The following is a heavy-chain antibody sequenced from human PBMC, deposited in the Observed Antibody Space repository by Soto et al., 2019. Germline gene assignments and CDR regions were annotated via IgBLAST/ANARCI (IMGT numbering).Heavy chain of an antibody. J-gene: IGHJ6*02. D-gene: IGHD6-13*01. CDR3: AGPGIAAAGIADYYYGMDV. Sequence: SETLSLTCTVSGGPISSSSYYWGWLRQPPGKGLEWIGSIYYSGSTYYNPSLKSRVTISVDTSKNQFSLKLSSVTAADTAVFYCAGPGIAAAGIADYYYGMDVWGQGTTVTVSS. CDR2: IYYSGST. CDR1: GGPISSSSYY. V-gene: IGHV4-39*01.